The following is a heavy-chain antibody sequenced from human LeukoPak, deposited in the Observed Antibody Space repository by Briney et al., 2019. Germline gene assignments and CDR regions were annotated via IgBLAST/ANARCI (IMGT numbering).Heavy chain of an antibody. CDR3: ARDKGRAYSYGYVDY. V-gene: IGHV1-18*01. D-gene: IGHD5-18*01. Sequence: ASVKVSCKTSGYTFTTFGINWVRQAPGQGRGWMGWISSYNGNTNYAQKLQGRVTMTTDTSTNTAYMELRSLRSDDTAVYYCARDKGRAYSYGYVDYWGQRTLVTVS. CDR1: GYTFTTFG. J-gene: IGHJ4*02. CDR2: ISSYNGNT.